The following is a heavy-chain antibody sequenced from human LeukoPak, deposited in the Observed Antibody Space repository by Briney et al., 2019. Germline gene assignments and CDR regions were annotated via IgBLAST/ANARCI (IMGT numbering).Heavy chain of an antibody. Sequence: PSETLSLTCTVSGGSISSGGYYWSWIRQHPGKGLEWIGYIYYSGSTNYNPSPKSRVTISVDTSKNQFSLKLSSVTAADTAVYYCAGGYSSSWYGTSLAYYGMDVWGQGTTVTVSS. J-gene: IGHJ6*02. CDR2: IYYSGST. CDR1: GGSISSGGYY. CDR3: AGGYSSSWYGTSLAYYGMDV. V-gene: IGHV4-61*08. D-gene: IGHD6-13*01.